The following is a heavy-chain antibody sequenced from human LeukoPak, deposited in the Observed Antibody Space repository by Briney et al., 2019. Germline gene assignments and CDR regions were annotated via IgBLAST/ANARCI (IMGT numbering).Heavy chain of an antibody. D-gene: IGHD6-13*01. CDR3: AREIAAAGTSFYFDY. V-gene: IGHV1-18*01. CDR2: ISAYNGNT. J-gene: IGHJ4*02. CDR1: GYTFTSYG. Sequence: ASVTVSCKASGYTFTSYGISWVRQAPGQGLEWMGWISAYNGNTNYAQKLQGRVTMTTDTSTSTAYMELRSLRSDDTAVYYCAREIAAAGTSFYFDYWGQGTLVTVSS.